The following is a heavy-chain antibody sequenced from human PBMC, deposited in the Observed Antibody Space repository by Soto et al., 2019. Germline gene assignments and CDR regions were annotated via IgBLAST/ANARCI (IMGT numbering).Heavy chain of an antibody. D-gene: IGHD3-16*01. CDR3: ASLPRPRGRQDVFDI. V-gene: IGHV3-11*01. CDR1: GFTFRDYY. J-gene: IGHJ3*02. Sequence: GGSLRLSCAASGFTFRDYYMNWMRQAPGKGLEWVSYISGSGATTNYADSVKGRFTISRDNAKNSLFLQMNSLRAEDTAVYYCASLPRPRGRQDVFDIWGQGTVVTVSS. CDR2: ISGSGATT.